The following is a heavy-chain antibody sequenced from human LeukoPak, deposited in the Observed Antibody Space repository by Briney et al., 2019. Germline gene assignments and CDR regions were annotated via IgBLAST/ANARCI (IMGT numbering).Heavy chain of an antibody. Sequence: PGGSLRLSCAASGFTFSSYAMNWVRQAPGKGLEWVSGISGSSGTTYYADSVKGRFTISRDNSKHTLYLQMNSLRAEDTAVYYCARDGNSGNYFDYWGQGTLVTVSS. CDR3: ARDGNSGNYFDY. CDR2: ISGSSGTT. J-gene: IGHJ4*02. CDR1: GFTFSSYA. D-gene: IGHD5-12*01. V-gene: IGHV3-23*01.